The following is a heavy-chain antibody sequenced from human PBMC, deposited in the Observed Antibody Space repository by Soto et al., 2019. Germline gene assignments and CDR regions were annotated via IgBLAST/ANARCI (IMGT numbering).Heavy chain of an antibody. V-gene: IGHV1-2*02. D-gene: IGHD2-2*01. Sequence: GASVKVSCKASGYTFTGYYMHWVRQAPGQGLEWMGWINPNSGGTNYAQKFQGRVTMTRDTSISTAYMELSRLRSDDTAVYYCAREFIVVVPAGRYYFDYWGQGTLVTVSS. J-gene: IGHJ4*02. CDR3: AREFIVVVPAGRYYFDY. CDR1: GYTFTGYY. CDR2: INPNSGGT.